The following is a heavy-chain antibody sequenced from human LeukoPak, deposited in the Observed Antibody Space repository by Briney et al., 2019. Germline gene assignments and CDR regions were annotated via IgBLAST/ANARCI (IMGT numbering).Heavy chain of an antibody. Sequence: SETLSLTCIVSGGSISNYYWSWIRQPPGKGLEWIGYIYSSGSTNYSPSLKSRVAISVDTSKNQFSLNLSSVTPADTAVYYCARETDSNRYNWKGNRGYFDYWGQGTLVTVSS. CDR1: GGSISNYY. CDR3: ARETDSNRYNWKGNRGYFDY. J-gene: IGHJ4*02. V-gene: IGHV4-59*01. CDR2: IYSSGST. D-gene: IGHD1-20*01.